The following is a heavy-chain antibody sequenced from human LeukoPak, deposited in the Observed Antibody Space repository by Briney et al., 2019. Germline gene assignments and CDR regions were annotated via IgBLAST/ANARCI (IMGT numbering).Heavy chain of an antibody. V-gene: IGHV4-61*02. D-gene: IGHD3-10*01. CDR3: ARLGSGSYWVPYYYYYMDV. CDR2: IYTSGST. J-gene: IGHJ6*03. Sequence: PSETLSLTCTVSGGSINSGNDYWSWIRQPAGKGLEWIGRIYTSGSTNYNPSLKSRVTISVDTSKNQFSLKLSSVTAADTAVYYCARLGSGSYWVPYYYYYMDVWGKGTTVTISS. CDR1: GGSINSGNDY.